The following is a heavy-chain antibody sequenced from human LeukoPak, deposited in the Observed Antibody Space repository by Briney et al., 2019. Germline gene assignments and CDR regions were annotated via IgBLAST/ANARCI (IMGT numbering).Heavy chain of an antibody. Sequence: ASVKVSCKASGYTFTSYAMHWVRQAPGQRLEWMGWINAGNGNTKYSQKFQGRVTITRDTSASTAYMELSSLRSEDTAVYYCARSGLPSGWYPWWFDPWGQGTLVTVSS. J-gene: IGHJ5*02. D-gene: IGHD6-19*01. CDR3: ARSGLPSGWYPWWFDP. CDR1: GYTFTSYA. CDR2: INAGNGNT. V-gene: IGHV1-3*01.